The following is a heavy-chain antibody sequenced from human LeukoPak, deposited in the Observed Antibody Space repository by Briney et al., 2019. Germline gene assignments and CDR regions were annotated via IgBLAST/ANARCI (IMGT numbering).Heavy chain of an antibody. Sequence: PSETLSLTCTISGGSVSDYYWSWIRQSPGKGLEWIGYIYYTGSTTYNPSLKSRVTISADTSKNQFSLKLSSVTAADTAVYYCARHQVGDSSSWYLSWFDPWGQGTLVTVSS. CDR3: ARHQVGDSSSWYLSWFDP. J-gene: IGHJ5*02. V-gene: IGHV4-59*08. CDR2: IYYTGST. CDR1: GGSVSDYY. D-gene: IGHD6-13*01.